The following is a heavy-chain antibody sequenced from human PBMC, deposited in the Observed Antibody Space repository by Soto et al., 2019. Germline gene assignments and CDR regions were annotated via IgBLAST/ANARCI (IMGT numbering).Heavy chain of an antibody. CDR3: ARAQGGGVFDP. J-gene: IGHJ5*02. CDR1: GGSISSYY. Sequence: QVQLQESGPGLVKPSETLSLTCTVSGGSISSYYWSWIRQPPGKGLEWIGYIYYSGSTNYNPYLKSRVTVSVDTSKNQFSLKLSSVTAADTAVYYCARAQGGGVFDPWGQGTLVTVSS. D-gene: IGHD3-3*01. V-gene: IGHV4-59*01. CDR2: IYYSGST.